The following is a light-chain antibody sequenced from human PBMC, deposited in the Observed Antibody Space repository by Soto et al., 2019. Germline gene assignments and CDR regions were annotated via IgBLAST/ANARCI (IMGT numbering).Light chain of an antibody. CDR2: DAS. J-gene: IGKJ5*01. V-gene: IGKV3-11*01. CDR3: QQRSNWPPWA. CDR1: QSVSSY. Sequence: EIVLTHSPATLSLSPGERATLSCRASQSVSSYLAWYQQKPGQAPRLLIYDASNRATGIPARFSGSGSGTDFTLTISSLEPEDFAVYYCQQRSNWPPWAFGQGTRLEIK.